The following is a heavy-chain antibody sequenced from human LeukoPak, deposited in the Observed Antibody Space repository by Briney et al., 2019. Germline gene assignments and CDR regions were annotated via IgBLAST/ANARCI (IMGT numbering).Heavy chain of an antibody. D-gene: IGHD6-19*01. Sequence: GSLRLSCTVSGFPFSDYVVHWVRQAPGKGLEWVAVTSADESIKSYSDSVRGRFTISRDNFKNILYLQMDSLGLEDTAVYYCATKQWLAPPPDSWGQGTPVTVSS. J-gene: IGHJ4*02. V-gene: IGHV3-30*03. CDR2: TSADESIK. CDR1: GFPFSDYV. CDR3: ATKQWLAPPPDS.